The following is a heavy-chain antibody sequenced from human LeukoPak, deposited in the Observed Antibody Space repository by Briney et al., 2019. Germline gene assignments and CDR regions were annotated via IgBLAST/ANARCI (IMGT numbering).Heavy chain of an antibody. CDR2: ISGSGGST. J-gene: IGHJ6*02. Sequence: GGSLRLSCAASGFTFSSYAMSWVRQAPGKGLEWVSAISGSGGSTYYADSVKGRFTISRDNSKNTLYLQMNSLRAEDTAVYYCAREETQWLVNRVVYYGMDVWGQGTTVTVSS. CDR3: AREETQWLVNRVVYYGMDV. V-gene: IGHV3-23*01. CDR1: GFTFSSYA. D-gene: IGHD6-19*01.